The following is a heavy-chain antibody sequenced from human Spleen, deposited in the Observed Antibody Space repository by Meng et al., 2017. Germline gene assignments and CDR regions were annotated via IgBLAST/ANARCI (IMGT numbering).Heavy chain of an antibody. CDR1: GFTFSSYS. J-gene: IGHJ4*02. D-gene: IGHD6-19*01. V-gene: IGHV3-21*01. CDR3: AMGWGLSRAFDF. CDR2: ISSSSSYI. Sequence: GESLKISCAASGFTFSSYSMNWVRQAPGKGLEWVSSISSSSSYIYYADSVKGRFTISRDNAMNSLYLQMNSLRAEDTALYYCAMGWGLSRAFDFWGQGTLVTVSS.